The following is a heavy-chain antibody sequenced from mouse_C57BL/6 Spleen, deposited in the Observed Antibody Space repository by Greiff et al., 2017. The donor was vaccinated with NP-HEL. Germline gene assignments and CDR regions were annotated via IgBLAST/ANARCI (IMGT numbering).Heavy chain of an antibody. V-gene: IGHV1-82*01. D-gene: IGHD1-1*01. J-gene: IGHJ1*03. CDR2: IYPGDGDT. CDR3: AEGIYYYGSSRGCDV. CDR1: GYAFSSSW. Sequence: QVQLQQSGPELVKPGASVKISCKASGYAFSSSWMNWVKQRPGKGLEWIGRIYPGDGDTNYNGKFKGKATLTEDKSSRTAYMQLSSLTSEDSAVYFCAEGIYYYGSSRGCDVWGTGTTVTVSS.